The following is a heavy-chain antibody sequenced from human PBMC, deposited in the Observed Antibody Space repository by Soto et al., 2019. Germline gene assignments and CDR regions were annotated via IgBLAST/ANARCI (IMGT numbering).Heavy chain of an antibody. CDR3: ARGQSGDPLDY. D-gene: IGHD1-26*01. Sequence: SETLSLTCTVSGGSISSGGYYWIWIRQHPGKGLEWIGYIYYSGSTYYNPSLKSRVTISVDTSKNQFSLKLSSVTAADTAVYYCARGQSGDPLDYWGQGTLVTVSS. V-gene: IGHV4-31*03. J-gene: IGHJ4*02. CDR1: GGSISSGGYY. CDR2: IYYSGST.